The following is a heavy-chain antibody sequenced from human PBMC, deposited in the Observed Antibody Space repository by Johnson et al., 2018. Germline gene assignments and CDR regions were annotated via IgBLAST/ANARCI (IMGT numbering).Heavy chain of an antibody. V-gene: IGHV3-9*01. Sequence: VQLVQSGGGLVQPARSXRLSCAASGFTFDDYAERVSNISWNSGSIGYAGSVKGRFTISRDNAKNSLYLQMNSLRAEDTAVYYCARAMDVWGQGTTVTVSS. CDR3: ARAMDV. CDR2: ISWNSGSI. CDR1: GFTFDDYA. J-gene: IGHJ6*02.